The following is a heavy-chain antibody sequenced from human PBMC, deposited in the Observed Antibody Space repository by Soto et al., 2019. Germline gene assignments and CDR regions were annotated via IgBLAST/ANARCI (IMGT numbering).Heavy chain of an antibody. D-gene: IGHD3-10*01. CDR2: ISYDGSDR. CDR1: GFTFRSYG. J-gene: IGHJ6*02. CDR3: AKVSSDRGYYFYGMDV. V-gene: IGHV3-30*18. Sequence: QVQLVESGGGVVQPGRSLRLSCAASGFTFRSYGMHWVRQAPGKGLAWVAVISYDGSDRYYADSVKGRFTISRDNSKNTLYLQMNSLRAEATAVYYCAKVSSDRGYYFYGMDVWGQGTTVTVSS.